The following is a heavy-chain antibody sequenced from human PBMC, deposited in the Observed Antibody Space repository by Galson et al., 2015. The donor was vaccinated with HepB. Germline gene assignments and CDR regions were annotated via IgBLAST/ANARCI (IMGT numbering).Heavy chain of an antibody. CDR3: AFLGNSGSYLAVFDI. Sequence: SLRLSCAASGFTFSSYGMHWVRQAPGKGLEWVALISYDGSNKTYVDSVKGRFTISRDNSKNTLYLQMNSLRAEDTAVYYCAFLGNSGSYLAVFDIWGQGTSVTVSS. D-gene: IGHD1-26*01. CDR1: GFTFSSYG. J-gene: IGHJ3*02. V-gene: IGHV3-30*03. CDR2: ISYDGSNK.